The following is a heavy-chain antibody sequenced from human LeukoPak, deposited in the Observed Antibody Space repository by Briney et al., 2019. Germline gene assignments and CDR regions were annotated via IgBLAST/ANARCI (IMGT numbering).Heavy chain of an antibody. J-gene: IGHJ1*01. Sequence: AGGSLRLSCAASGFTFSSYWMHWVRQAPGKGLVWVSRINSDGSSTSYADSVKGRFTISRDNAKNTLYLQMNSLRAEDTAVYYCSAAGNYEYFQRWGQGTLVTVSS. V-gene: IGHV3-74*01. CDR1: GFTFSSYW. D-gene: IGHD6-13*01. CDR3: SAAGNYEYFQR. CDR2: INSDGSST.